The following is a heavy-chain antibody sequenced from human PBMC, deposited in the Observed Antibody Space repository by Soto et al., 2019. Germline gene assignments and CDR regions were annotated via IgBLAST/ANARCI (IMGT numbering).Heavy chain of an antibody. Sequence: QLQLQESGPGLVKPSETLSLTCTVSGGSISSSSYYWGWIRQPPGKGLEWIGSIYYSGSTYYNPSLKSRVTISVDTSKNQFSLKLSSVTAADTAVYYCARRQSGWWPNWWFDPWAREPWSPSPQ. J-gene: IGHJ5*02. CDR3: ARRQSGWWPNWWFDP. V-gene: IGHV4-39*01. CDR1: GGSISSSSYY. CDR2: IYYSGST. D-gene: IGHD6-19*01.